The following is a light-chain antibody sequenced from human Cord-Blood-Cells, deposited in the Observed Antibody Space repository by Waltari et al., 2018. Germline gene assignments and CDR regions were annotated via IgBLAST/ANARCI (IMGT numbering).Light chain of an antibody. CDR2: RNN. J-gene: IGLJ2*01. V-gene: IGLV1-47*01. CDR1: SSNIGSNY. CDR3: AAWDDSLSGVV. Sequence: QSVLTQPPSASGTPGPRVTISCSASSSNIGSNYVSWYQQLPGTAPKLLIYRNNQRPSGVPDRFSGSKSGTSASLAISGLRSEDEADYYCAAWDDSLSGVVFGGGTKLTVL.